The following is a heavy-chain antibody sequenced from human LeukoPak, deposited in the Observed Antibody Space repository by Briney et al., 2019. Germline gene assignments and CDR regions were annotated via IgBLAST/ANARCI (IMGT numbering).Heavy chain of an antibody. V-gene: IGHV4-30-4*08. CDR3: ARDYYDSSGYLWDY. CDR2: IYYSGST. J-gene: IGHJ4*02. Sequence: SETLSLTCTVSGGSISRGDYYWSWIRQPPGKGLDWIGYIYYSGSTYYNPSLKSRVTISVDRSKNQFSLKLYSVTAADTAVYYCARDYYDSSGYLWDYWGQGTLVTVSS. CDR1: GGSISRGDYY. D-gene: IGHD3-22*01.